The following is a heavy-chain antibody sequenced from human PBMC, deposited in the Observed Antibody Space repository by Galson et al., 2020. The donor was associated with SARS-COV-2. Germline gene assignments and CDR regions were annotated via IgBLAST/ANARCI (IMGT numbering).Heavy chain of an antibody. Sequence: GESPKISRAASGFTFSTYPMHWVRQAPGKGLEWVAIISYEGTNKYNADLEKGRFTISRDNSKNTLYLQMNSLRAEDTAVYYCARETLDFTSSFYDYWGQGTLVTVSS. CDR2: ISYEGTNK. CDR1: GFTFSTYP. V-gene: IGHV3-30*01. CDR3: ARETLDFTSSFYDY. D-gene: IGHD3-3*02. J-gene: IGHJ4*02.